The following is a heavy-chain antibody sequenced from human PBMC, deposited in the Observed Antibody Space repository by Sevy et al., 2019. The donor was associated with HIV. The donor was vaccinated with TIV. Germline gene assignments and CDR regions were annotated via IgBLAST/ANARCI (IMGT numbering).Heavy chain of an antibody. Sequence: GGSLRLSCAASGFTFNTYAMHWVRQAPGKGLEWVAFISYDGTNKYYSDSVKGRFTISRDNANNTLYLQMNSLRTEDTAMFYCARDKSSWYYFDSWGQGTLVTVSS. D-gene: IGHD6-13*01. CDR3: ARDKSSWYYFDS. J-gene: IGHJ4*02. CDR1: GFTFNTYA. V-gene: IGHV3-30-3*01. CDR2: ISYDGTNK.